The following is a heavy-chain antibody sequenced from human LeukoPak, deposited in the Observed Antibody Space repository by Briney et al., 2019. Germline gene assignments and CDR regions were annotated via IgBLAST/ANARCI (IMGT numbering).Heavy chain of an antibody. Sequence: ASVRVSCKASGYTFIDYVIHWVRQAPGQGLEWMGRINPKSGGTDLAQNFQGRVTMTRDTSIRTAYMELSSLRSDDTAVYYCARDPFYCRSLSCYRFDPWGQGTLVTVSS. J-gene: IGHJ5*02. V-gene: IGHV1-2*06. D-gene: IGHD2-2*02. CDR2: INPKSGGT. CDR3: ARDPFYCRSLSCYRFDP. CDR1: GYTFIDYV.